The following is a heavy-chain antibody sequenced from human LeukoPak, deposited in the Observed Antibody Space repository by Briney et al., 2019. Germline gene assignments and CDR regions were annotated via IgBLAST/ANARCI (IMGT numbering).Heavy chain of an antibody. CDR1: GGTFSSYA. CDR3: AGYYDFWSDYKNYYYYMDV. J-gene: IGHJ6*03. Sequence: SVKVSCKASGGTFSSYAISWVRQAPGQGLEWMGGIIPIFGTANYAQKFQGRVTITADESTSTAYMELSSLRSEDTAVYYCAGYYDFWSDYKNYYYYMDVWGKGTTVTVSS. D-gene: IGHD3-3*01. CDR2: IIPIFGTA. V-gene: IGHV1-69*13.